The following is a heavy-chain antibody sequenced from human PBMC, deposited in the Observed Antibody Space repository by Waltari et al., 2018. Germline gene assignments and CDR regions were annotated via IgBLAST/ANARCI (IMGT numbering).Heavy chain of an antibody. CDR1: GGTFSNYE. J-gene: IGHJ4*02. D-gene: IGHD5-12*01. CDR2: IIPIVVTA. Sequence: QVQLVQSGAEVKKPGSSVKVSCKASGGTFSNYEISWVRQAPGQGLEWMGRIIPIVVTANYAQKSEGRVTITADESTSTAYMELSSLRSDDTAVYYCARGPDIMTTARFDYWGQGTLVTVSS. CDR3: ARGPDIMTTARFDY. V-gene: IGHV1-69*01.